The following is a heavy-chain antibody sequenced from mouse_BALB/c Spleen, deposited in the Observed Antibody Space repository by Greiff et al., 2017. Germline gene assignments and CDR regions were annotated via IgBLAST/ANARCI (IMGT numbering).Heavy chain of an antibody. D-gene: IGHD2-3*01. Sequence: VQRVESGPGLVAPSQSLSITCTVSGFSLTSYGVHWVRQPPGKGLEWLGVIWAGGSTNYNSALMSRLSISKDNSKSQVFLKMNSLQTDDTAMYYCARDPFYDPYYFDYWGQGTTLTVSS. CDR3: ARDPFYDPYYFDY. CDR1: GFSLTSYG. J-gene: IGHJ2*01. V-gene: IGHV2-9*02. CDR2: IWAGGST.